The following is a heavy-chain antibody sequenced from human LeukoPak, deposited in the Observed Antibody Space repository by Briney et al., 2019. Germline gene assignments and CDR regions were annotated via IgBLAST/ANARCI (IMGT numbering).Heavy chain of an antibody. V-gene: IGHV3-30*18. Sequence: PGRSLRLSCAASGFTFSSYGIHWVRQAPGKGLEWVAVISYDGSNKYYADSVKGRFTISRDNSKNTLYLQMNSLRAEDTAVYYCAKDKGYYYDSSGYYFDYWGQGTLVTVSS. D-gene: IGHD3-22*01. CDR1: GFTFSSYG. CDR2: ISYDGSNK. J-gene: IGHJ4*02. CDR3: AKDKGYYYDSSGYYFDY.